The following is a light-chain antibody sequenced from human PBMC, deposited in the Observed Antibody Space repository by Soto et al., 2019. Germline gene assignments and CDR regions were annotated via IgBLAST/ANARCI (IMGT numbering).Light chain of an antibody. CDR1: SEDVGGYNS. CDR2: DVT. J-gene: IGLJ3*02. V-gene: IGLV2-8*01. Sequence: QSALTQPPSASGSPGQSVTISCTGTSEDVGGYNSVSWYQQHPGKAPQVVIYDVTRRPSGVPDRFSGSKSGNTASLTVSGLQADDEADYYCSSYAGSNSWVFGGGTQLTVL. CDR3: SSYAGSNSWV.